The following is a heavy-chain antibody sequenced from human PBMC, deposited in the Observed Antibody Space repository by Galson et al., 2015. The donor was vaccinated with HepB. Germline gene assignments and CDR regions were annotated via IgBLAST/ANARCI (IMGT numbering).Heavy chain of an antibody. D-gene: IGHD2-8*01. J-gene: IGHJ4*02. CDR3: VKLLSMTAAETSDN. CDR1: GFTFSSYS. V-gene: IGHV3-64D*06. CDR2: INSKDGGA. Sequence: SLRLSCAASGFTFSSYSMHWVRQAPGKGLEYVSGINSKDGGAYYADSVKGRFTISRDNSKNALFLQMSSLRFEDTAVYYCVKLLSMTAAETSDNWGQGTLVTVST.